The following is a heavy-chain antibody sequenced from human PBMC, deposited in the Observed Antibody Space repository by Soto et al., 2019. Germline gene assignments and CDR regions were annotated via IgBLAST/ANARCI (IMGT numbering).Heavy chain of an antibody. J-gene: IGHJ3*01. Sequence: VQLLESGGDLVQPGGSLRLSCVASGFILNNYAMSWVRQAPGKGLEWVSTIGGTDGDSDGVPWYEDSVKGRFTSSRDSSANTLFLHMDNLRDEDSALYYGVKRGRNWGAFDFWGQGTTVVVSS. V-gene: IGHV3-23*01. CDR1: GFILNNYA. CDR2: IGGTDGDSDGVP. D-gene: IGHD7-27*01. CDR3: VKRGRNWGAFDF.